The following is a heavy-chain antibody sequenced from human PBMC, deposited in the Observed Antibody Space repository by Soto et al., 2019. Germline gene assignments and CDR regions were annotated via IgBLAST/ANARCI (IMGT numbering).Heavy chain of an antibody. V-gene: IGHV1-18*01. J-gene: IGHJ4*02. Sequence: QVQLVQSGAEVKKPGASVKVSCKASGYTFTSYGISWVRQAPGQGLEWMGWISAYDGNTNYAQKLQGSVTMTTDTSTRTAYMELRSLRSDDTAVHYCAAPYCRGGSCYDNYFDYWGQGTLVTVSS. D-gene: IGHD2-15*01. CDR2: ISAYDGNT. CDR3: AAPYCRGGSCYDNYFDY. CDR1: GYTFTSYG.